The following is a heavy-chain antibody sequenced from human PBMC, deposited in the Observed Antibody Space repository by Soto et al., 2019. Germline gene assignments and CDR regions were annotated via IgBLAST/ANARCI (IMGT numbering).Heavy chain of an antibody. CDR2: INHSGST. J-gene: IGHJ6*02. V-gene: IGHV4-34*01. CDR1: GGSFSGYY. D-gene: IGHD2-2*02. Sequence: SETLSLTCAVYGGSFSGYYWSWIRQPPGKGLEWIGEINHSGSTNYNPSLKSRVTISVDTSKNKFSLKLSSVTAADTAVYYCARERRIPYYYYYGMDVWGQGTTVTVSS. CDR3: ARERRIPYYYYYGMDV.